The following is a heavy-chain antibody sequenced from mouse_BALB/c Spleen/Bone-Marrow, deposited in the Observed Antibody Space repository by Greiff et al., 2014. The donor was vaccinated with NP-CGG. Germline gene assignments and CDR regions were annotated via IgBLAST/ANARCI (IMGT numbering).Heavy chain of an antibody. CDR2: IYPSTGYT. Sequence: QVQLQQSGAELAKPGASVKMSCKASGYTFTSYWMHWVKQRPGQGLEWIGYIYPSTGYTEYNQKFKDKVTLTADKSSSTAYMQLSSLTSEDSAVYYCARDVYAYWGQGTLVTVSA. CDR3: ARDVYAY. CDR1: GYTFTSYW. V-gene: IGHV1-7*01. J-gene: IGHJ3*01.